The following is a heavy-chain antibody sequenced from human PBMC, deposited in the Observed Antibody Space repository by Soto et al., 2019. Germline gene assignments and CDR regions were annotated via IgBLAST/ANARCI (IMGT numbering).Heavy chain of an antibody. CDR1: GGTFSSYG. CDR2: IIPIFGTA. Sequence: QVQLVQSGAEVKKPGSSVKVSCKASGGTFSSYGISWVRQAPGQGLEWMGGIIPIFGTANYAQKFQGRVTVXADESTSTAYMELSSLRSEDTAGYYCARAAQPRDYYYGMDVWGQGTTVTVSS. V-gene: IGHV1-69*12. CDR3: ARAAQPRDYYYGMDV. J-gene: IGHJ6*02.